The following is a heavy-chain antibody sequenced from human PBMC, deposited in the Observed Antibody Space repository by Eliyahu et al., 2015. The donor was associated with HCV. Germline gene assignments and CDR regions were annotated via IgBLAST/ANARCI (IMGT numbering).Heavy chain of an antibody. CDR1: GYTFTTYS. J-gene: IGHJ4*02. D-gene: IGHD2-15*01. CDR2: ISPSGRST. V-gene: IGHV1-46*01. CDR3: ARDPRSLQGRMDY. Sequence: QVQLVQSGAEVKKPGASVKIFCKASGYTFTTYSVHWVRQAPGQGLEWMGIISPSGRSTTYAQKFQGRLTMTRDTSTDTVYMELSSLISEDTAVYYCARDPRSLQGRMDYWGQGTLVTVSS.